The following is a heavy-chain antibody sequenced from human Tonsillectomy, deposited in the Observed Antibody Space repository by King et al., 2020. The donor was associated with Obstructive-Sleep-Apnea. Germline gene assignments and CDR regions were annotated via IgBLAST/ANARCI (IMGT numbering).Heavy chain of an antibody. CDR3: TTGQGKWLRFAY. CDR2: IKSKTDGGTT. D-gene: IGHD5-12*01. CDR1: GFTFSNAW. Sequence: VQLVESGGGLVKPGGSLRLSCAASGFTFSNAWMSWVRQAPGKGLEWVGRIKSKTDGGTTDYAAPVKGRFTISRDDSKNTLYLQMNSLKTEDTAVYYCTTGQGKWLRFAYWGQGTLVTVSS. V-gene: IGHV3-15*01. J-gene: IGHJ4*02.